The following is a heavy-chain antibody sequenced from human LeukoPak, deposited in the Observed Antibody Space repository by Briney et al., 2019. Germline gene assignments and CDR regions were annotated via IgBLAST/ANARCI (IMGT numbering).Heavy chain of an antibody. Sequence: ASVTVSCKVSGYTLTELSMHWVRQAPGKGLEWMGGFDPEDGETIYAQKFQGRVTMTEDTSTDTAYMELSYLRSEDTAVYYCATPRFGIAAAGALGYYGLDVWGQGTTVTVSS. D-gene: IGHD6-13*01. J-gene: IGHJ6*02. CDR1: GYTLTELS. CDR2: FDPEDGET. V-gene: IGHV1-24*01. CDR3: ATPRFGIAAAGALGYYGLDV.